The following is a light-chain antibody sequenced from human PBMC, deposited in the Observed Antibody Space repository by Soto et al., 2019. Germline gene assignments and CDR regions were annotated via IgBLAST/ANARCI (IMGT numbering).Light chain of an antibody. CDR3: QTWGTGIHYV. Sequence: QPVLTQSPSASASLGASVKLTCTLSSGHSSYAIAWHQQQPEKGPRFLMKLYSDGSHSKGDGIPDRFSGSSSGAERYHTIPSLQSEDEADYYCQTWGTGIHYVFGTGTKLTVL. CDR1: SGHSSYA. V-gene: IGLV4-69*01. CDR2: LYSDGSH. J-gene: IGLJ1*01.